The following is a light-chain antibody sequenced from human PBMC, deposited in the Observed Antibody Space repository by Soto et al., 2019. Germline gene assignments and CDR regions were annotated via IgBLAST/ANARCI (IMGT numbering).Light chain of an antibody. Sequence: AIQMTQSPSSLSASVGDRVSITCRARQGIRNALGLYQHKPGKAPKLLIYAAPSLKSGVPSRFSGSGSGTDFTLTISSLQPEDFATYYCLQDYNYPRPFGQGTKVEIK. V-gene: IGKV1-6*01. J-gene: IGKJ1*01. CDR3: LQDYNYPRP. CDR2: AAP. CDR1: QGIRNA.